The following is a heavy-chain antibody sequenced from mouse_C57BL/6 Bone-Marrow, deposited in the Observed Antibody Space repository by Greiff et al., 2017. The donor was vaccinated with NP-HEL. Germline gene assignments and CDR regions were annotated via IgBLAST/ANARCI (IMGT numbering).Heavy chain of an antibody. D-gene: IGHD4-1*01. J-gene: IGHJ2*01. CDR2: ISDGGSYT. V-gene: IGHV5-4*01. Sequence: EVQLVESGGGFVKPGGSLKLSCAASGFTFSSYAMSWVRQTPEKRLEWVATISDGGSYTYYPDNVKGRFTISRDNAKNNLYLQMSHLKSEDTAMYYCARDGWDDFDYWGQGTTLTVSS. CDR1: GFTFSSYA. CDR3: ARDGWDDFDY.